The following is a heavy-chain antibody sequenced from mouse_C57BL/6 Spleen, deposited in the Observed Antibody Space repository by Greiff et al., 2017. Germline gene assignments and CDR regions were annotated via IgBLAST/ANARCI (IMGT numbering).Heavy chain of an antibody. CDR1: GFSLTSYG. CDR2: IWSDGST. D-gene: IGHD1-3*01. Sequence: VKLMESGPGLVAPSPSLSITCTVSGFSLTSYGVHWVRQPPGKGLEWLVVIWSDGSTTYNSALKSRLSISKDNSKSQVFLKMNSRQTDDTAMYYCARNSSSYYAMDYWGQGTSVTVSS. J-gene: IGHJ4*01. CDR3: ARNSSSYYAMDY. V-gene: IGHV2-6*02.